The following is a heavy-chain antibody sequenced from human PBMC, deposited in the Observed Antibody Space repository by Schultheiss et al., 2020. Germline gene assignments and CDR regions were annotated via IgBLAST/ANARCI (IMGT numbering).Heavy chain of an antibody. CDR3: AKEGHQFYYFDY. CDR2: IKSKTDGGAT. Sequence: GGSLRLACAASGFTVSSNYMSWVRQAPGKGLEWVGRIKSKTDGGATDYGAPVKGRYTISRDNSKNTLYLQMNSLRAEDTAVYYCAKEGHQFYYFDYWGQGTLVTVS. J-gene: IGHJ4*02. V-gene: IGHV3-15*01. D-gene: IGHD1-1*01. CDR1: GFTVSSNY.